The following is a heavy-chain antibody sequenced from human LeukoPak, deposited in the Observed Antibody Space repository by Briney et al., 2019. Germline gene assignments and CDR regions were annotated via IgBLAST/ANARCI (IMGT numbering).Heavy chain of an antibody. CDR1: GGSISSHY. V-gene: IGHV4-59*08. CDR3: ARHYDGRESGSFHEDH. CDR2: TNHVGNS. D-gene: IGHD1-26*01. J-gene: IGHJ4*02. Sequence: KPSETLSLTCTVSGGSISSHYWSWIRQPPGKGLQWIGYTNHVGNSDFNPSLKSRVTISVDTSKNQFSLKLSSVTAADTAVYYCARHYDGRESGSFHEDHWGQGTLVIVSS.